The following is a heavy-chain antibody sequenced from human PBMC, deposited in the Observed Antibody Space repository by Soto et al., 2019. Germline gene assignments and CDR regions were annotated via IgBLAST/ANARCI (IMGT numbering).Heavy chain of an antibody. J-gene: IGHJ4*02. CDR2: INPILSMS. V-gene: IGHV1-69*02. CDR1: GDTFAFHS. Sequence: QVQLVQSGAEVKRPGSSVKVSCKASGDTFAFHSINWVRQAPGLGLEWMGRINPILSMSNYAQRFQGSVTMTGDKSTSTAYMVLSSLRSEDTAIYYCATSYGSGYRAFDYWGQGALVTVSS. CDR3: ATSYGSGYRAFDY. D-gene: IGHD3-10*01.